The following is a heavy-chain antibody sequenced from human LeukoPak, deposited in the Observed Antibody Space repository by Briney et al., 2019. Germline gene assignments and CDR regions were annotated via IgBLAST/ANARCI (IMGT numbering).Heavy chain of an antibody. CDR2: ISYDGSNK. D-gene: IGHD3-10*01. V-gene: IGHV3-30*18. J-gene: IGHJ3*02. Sequence: GGSLRLSCAASGFTFSSYGMHWVRQAPGKGLEWVAVISYDGSNKYYADSVKGRFTISRDNSKNTLYLQMNSLRVEDTAVYYCAKGITMVRGVMGDAFDIWGQGTMVTVSS. CDR1: GFTFSSYG. CDR3: AKGITMVRGVMGDAFDI.